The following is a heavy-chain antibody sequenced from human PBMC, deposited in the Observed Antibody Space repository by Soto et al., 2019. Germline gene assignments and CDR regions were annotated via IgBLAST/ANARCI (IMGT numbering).Heavy chain of an antibody. Sequence: PGESLKISCKGSGYSFTSYWISWVRQMPGKGLEWMGRIDPSDSYTNYSPSFQGHVTISADKSISTAYLQWSSLKASDTAMYYCARQPPLILEVQKTYGMDVWGQGTTVTVSS. J-gene: IGHJ6*02. CDR3: ARQPPLILEVQKTYGMDV. D-gene: IGHD3-3*01. CDR1: GYSFTSYW. CDR2: IDPSDSYT. V-gene: IGHV5-10-1*01.